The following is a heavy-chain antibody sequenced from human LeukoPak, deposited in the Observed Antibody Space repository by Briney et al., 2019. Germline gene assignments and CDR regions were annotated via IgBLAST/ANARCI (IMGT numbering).Heavy chain of an antibody. CDR1: GGSISSYL. D-gene: IGHD5-18*01. Sequence: SETLSLTCTVSGGSISSYLWRWIRQPAGKGLEWIGRIYTSGSTNYNPSLKSRVTMSVDTSKNQFSLKLSSVTAADTAVYYCASGPFPGYYYYYYYMDVWGKGTTVTVSS. V-gene: IGHV4-4*07. CDR2: IYTSGST. CDR3: ASGPFPGYYYYYYYMDV. J-gene: IGHJ6*03.